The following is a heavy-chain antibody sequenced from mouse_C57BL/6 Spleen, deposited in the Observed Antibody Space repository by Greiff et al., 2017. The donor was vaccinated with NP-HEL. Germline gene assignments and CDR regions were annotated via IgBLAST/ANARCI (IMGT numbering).Heavy chain of an antibody. Sequence: EVKLMESGGGLVKPGGSLKLSCAASGFTFSDYGMHWVRQAPEKGLEWVAYISSGSSTIYYADTVKGRFTFSRDNAKNTLFLQMTSLRSEDTAMYYCAPFAYWGQGTLVTVSA. V-gene: IGHV5-17*01. CDR3: APFAY. CDR1: GFTFSDYG. J-gene: IGHJ3*01. CDR2: ISSGSSTI.